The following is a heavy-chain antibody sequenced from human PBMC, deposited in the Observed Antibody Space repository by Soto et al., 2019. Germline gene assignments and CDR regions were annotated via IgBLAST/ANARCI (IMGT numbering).Heavy chain of an antibody. Sequence: GGSLRLSCAASGFTFSSYWMSWVRQAPGKGLEWVANIKQDGSEKYYVDSVKGRFTISRDNAKNSLYLQMNSLRAEDTAVYYCAGGYSYGYYIPDAFDIWGQGTMVTVSS. CDR1: GFTFSSYW. CDR3: AGGYSYGYYIPDAFDI. V-gene: IGHV3-7*03. D-gene: IGHD5-18*01. CDR2: IKQDGSEK. J-gene: IGHJ3*02.